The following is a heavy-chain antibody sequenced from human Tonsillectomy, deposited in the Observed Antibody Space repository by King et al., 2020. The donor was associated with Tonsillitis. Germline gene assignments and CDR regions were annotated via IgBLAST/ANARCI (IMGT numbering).Heavy chain of an antibody. D-gene: IGHD1-1*01. CDR2: INLNSGGT. CDR3: ARDNRWNDVGGWFDP. V-gene: IGHV1-2*02. CDR1: GFIFTGHY. J-gene: IGHJ5*02. Sequence: QLVQSGAEVKKPGASVKVSCKASGFIFTGHYMHWLRQAPGQGLEWMGWINLNSGGTDYAQRFQGRVNMTRDTSITTAYMELSGLRFDDTAVYYCARDNRWNDVGGWFDPWGQGTLVTVSS.